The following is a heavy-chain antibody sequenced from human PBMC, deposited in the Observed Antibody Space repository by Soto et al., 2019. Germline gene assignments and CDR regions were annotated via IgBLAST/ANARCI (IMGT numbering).Heavy chain of an antibody. V-gene: IGHV3-33*01. J-gene: IGHJ4*02. CDR3: AREVKWEGNDY. CDR1: GFTFSSYG. CDR2: MWYDGSNK. D-gene: IGHD1-26*01. Sequence: QVQLVESGGGVVQPGRSLRLSCAASGFTFSSYGMHWVRQAPGKGLEWVAVMWYDGSNKYYADSVKGRFTISRDNSKNTLYLQMNSLRAEDTAVYYCAREVKWEGNDYWGQGTLVTVSS.